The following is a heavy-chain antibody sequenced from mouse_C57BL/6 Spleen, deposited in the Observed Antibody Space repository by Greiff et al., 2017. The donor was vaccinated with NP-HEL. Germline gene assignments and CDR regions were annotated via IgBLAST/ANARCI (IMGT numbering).Heavy chain of an antibody. CDR3: ANGDSSLDD. D-gene: IGHD2-12*01. J-gene: IGHJ2*01. V-gene: IGHV1-81*01. Sequence: VQRVESGAELARPGASVKLSCKASGYTFTSYGISWVKQRPGQGLEWIGEIYPRSGNTYYNEKFKGKATLTADKSSSTAYMELRSLTSEDSAVYCCANGDSSLDDWGQGTTLTVSS. CDR2: IYPRSGNT. CDR1: GYTFTSYG.